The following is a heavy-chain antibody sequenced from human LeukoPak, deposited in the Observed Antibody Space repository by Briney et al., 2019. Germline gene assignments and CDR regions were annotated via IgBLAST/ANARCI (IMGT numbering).Heavy chain of an antibody. CDR1: GFTFSTYA. J-gene: IGHJ1*01. D-gene: IGHD6-19*01. CDR3: ARAYKDRSLAGKKEFFQH. Sequence: GGSLRLSCAASGFTFSTYAMHWVRQAPGKGLEWVAVISYDGSKKYHADSVKGRFTISRDNANNFLYLQMNSLRAEDTALYYCARAYKDRSLAGKKEFFQHWGQGTLVTVSS. V-gene: IGHV3-30*04. CDR2: ISYDGSKK.